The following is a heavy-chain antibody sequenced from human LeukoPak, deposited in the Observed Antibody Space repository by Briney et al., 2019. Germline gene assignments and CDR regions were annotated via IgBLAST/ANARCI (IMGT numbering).Heavy chain of an antibody. V-gene: IGHV4-59*08. D-gene: IGHD3-9*01. CDR2: IYYSGTT. CDR1: GVSINSYY. J-gene: IGHJ4*02. CDR3: ARSVDILTAYYYYFDY. Sequence: SETLSLTCTVSGVSINSYYWSWIRQPPGKGLEWIGYIYYSGTTNYNPSLKSRVTISVDTSKNQFSLKLSSVTAADTAVYYCARSVDILTAYYYYFDYWGQGTLVTVSS.